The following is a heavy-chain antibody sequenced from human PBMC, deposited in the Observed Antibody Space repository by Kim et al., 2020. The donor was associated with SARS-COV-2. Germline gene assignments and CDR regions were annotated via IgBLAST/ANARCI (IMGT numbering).Heavy chain of an antibody. J-gene: IGHJ4*02. CDR1: GGSLSGYY. Sequence: SETLSLTCAVYGGSLSGYYWSWIRQPPGKGLEWIGEIHPFGNTDYQPSPKSRITMSLDTSNNHFSLKLSSVTAADTALYFCAGGQDTAKVGYWGQGTLVTVSS. CDR2: IHPFGNT. CDR3: AGGQDTAKVGY. D-gene: IGHD5-18*01. V-gene: IGHV4-34*01.